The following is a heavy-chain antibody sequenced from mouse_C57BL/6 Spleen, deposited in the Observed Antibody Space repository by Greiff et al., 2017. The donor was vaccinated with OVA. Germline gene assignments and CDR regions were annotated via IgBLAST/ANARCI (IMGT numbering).Heavy chain of an antibody. CDR1: GYSITSGYY. Sequence: DVQLQESGPGLVKPSQSLSLTCSVTGYSITSGYYWNWIRQFPGNKLEWMGYISYDGSNNYNPSLKNRISITRDTSKNQFFLKLNSVTTEDTATYYCARDGKVYAMDYWGQGTSVTVSS. CDR3: ARDGKVYAMDY. V-gene: IGHV3-6*01. CDR2: ISYDGSN. D-gene: IGHD4-1*01. J-gene: IGHJ4*01.